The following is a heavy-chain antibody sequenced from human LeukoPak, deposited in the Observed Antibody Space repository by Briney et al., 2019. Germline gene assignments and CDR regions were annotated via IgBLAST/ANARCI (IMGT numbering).Heavy chain of an antibody. D-gene: IGHD1-26*01. CDR1: GYSFINYW. Sequence: GESLKISCKGSGYSFINYWIGWVRQMPGKGLEWMGIIYPGDPDTRYSPSFQGQVTISADESISTAYLQWSSLKASDTAIYYCARHRSGSYHSTLDYWGQGILVTVSS. CDR2: IYPGDPDT. V-gene: IGHV5-51*01. CDR3: ARHRSGSYHSTLDY. J-gene: IGHJ4*02.